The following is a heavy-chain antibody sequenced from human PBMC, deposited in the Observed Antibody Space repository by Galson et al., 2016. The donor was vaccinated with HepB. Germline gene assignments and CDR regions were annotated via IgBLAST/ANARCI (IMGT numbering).Heavy chain of an antibody. V-gene: IGHV4-59*02. CDR1: GVSVSSFY. CDR2: VYYSGNT. Sequence: ETLSLTCTVSGVSVSSFYWSWIRQSPGKGLEWIGYVYYSGNTDYNPSLKSRISLSVDTSKNQLSLTLNSVTAADTAVYYCTRAQKIFAPFDIWGQGTMVTVSS. J-gene: IGHJ3*02. CDR3: TRAQKIFAPFDI. D-gene: IGHD3-3*01.